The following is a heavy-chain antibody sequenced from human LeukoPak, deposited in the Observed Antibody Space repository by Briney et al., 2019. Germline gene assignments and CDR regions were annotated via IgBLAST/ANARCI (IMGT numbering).Heavy chain of an antibody. Sequence: GGPLRLSCAASGFTFSSYAMTWVRQAPGKGLEWVSTVSGGGGTTYYEASVKGRFTISIDNSKNTLYLQMNSLRAEDTAIYYCAKDTKWLRSSSDYWGQGTLVTVSS. CDR2: VSGGGGTT. CDR1: GFTFSSYA. V-gene: IGHV3-23*01. D-gene: IGHD5-12*01. J-gene: IGHJ4*02. CDR3: AKDTKWLRSSSDY.